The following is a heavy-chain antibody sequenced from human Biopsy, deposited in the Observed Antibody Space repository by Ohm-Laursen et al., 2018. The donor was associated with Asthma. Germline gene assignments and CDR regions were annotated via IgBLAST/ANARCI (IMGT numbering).Heavy chain of an antibody. CDR2: INPNGGGT. CDR1: GYPFTDYY. Sequence: SVKVSCKASGYPFTDYYVHRVRQAPGQGLEWMGRINPNGGGTHYAQKFQGRVTLTRDTSISTAYMDLSALTSDDTAVYYCARGQKSPGDRWFDPWGQGTLVTVSS. J-gene: IGHJ5*02. CDR3: ARGQKSPGDRWFDP. D-gene: IGHD7-27*01. V-gene: IGHV1-2*06.